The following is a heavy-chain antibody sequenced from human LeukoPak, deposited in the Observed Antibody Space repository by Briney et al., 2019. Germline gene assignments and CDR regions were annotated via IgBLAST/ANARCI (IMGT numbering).Heavy chain of an antibody. CDR2: ISTSGSYI. Sequence: GGSLRLSCAASGFTFSTYSMNWVRQAPGKGLEWVSSISTSGSYIHYADSVKGRFTISRDNAKNSLYLQMNSLRGEDTAVYYCARGRPRFSGSYAAPFWGQGTLVTVSS. V-gene: IGHV3-21*01. CDR3: ARGRPRFSGSYAAPF. J-gene: IGHJ4*02. D-gene: IGHD1-26*01. CDR1: GFTFSTYS.